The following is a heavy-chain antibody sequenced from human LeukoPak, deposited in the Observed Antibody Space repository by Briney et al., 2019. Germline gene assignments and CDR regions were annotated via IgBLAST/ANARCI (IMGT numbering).Heavy chain of an antibody. D-gene: IGHD4-23*01. CDR2: IYYSGST. V-gene: IGHV4-59*01. CDR3: ARDPTTVVTPSGGGGGYYYYYYGMDV. Sequence: PSETLSLTCTVSGGSISSYYWSWIRQPPGKGLEWIGYIYYSGSTNYNPSLKSRVTISVDTSKNQFSLKLSSVTAADTAVYYCARDPTTVVTPSGGGGGYYYYYYGMDVWGQGTTVTVSS. J-gene: IGHJ6*02. CDR1: GGSISSYY.